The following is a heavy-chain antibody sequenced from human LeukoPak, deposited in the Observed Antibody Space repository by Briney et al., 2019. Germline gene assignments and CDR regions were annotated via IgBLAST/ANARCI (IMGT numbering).Heavy chain of an antibody. CDR3: ARTSGARPTTN. J-gene: IGHJ4*02. Sequence: SETLSLTCAVSGGSFSGYDWSWIRHPPRPGMDWIGVGNHSGSTSYNPSPSSLVTISVYTSNDQFSLKLSSVTAADTAVYYCARTSGARPTTNWGQGTLVP. CDR1: GGSFSGYD. D-gene: IGHD1-1*01. CDR2: GNHSGST. V-gene: IGHV4-34*01.